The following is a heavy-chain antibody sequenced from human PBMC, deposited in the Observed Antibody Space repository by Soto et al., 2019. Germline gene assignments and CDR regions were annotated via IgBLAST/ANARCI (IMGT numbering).Heavy chain of an antibody. D-gene: IGHD6-13*01. J-gene: IGHJ4*02. CDR2: MNPNSGNT. V-gene: IGHV1-8*01. Sequence: ASVKVSCKASGYTFTSYDINWVRQATGQGLEWMGWMNPNSGNTGYAQKFQGRVTMTRNTSISTAYMELSSLRSEDTAVYYCARYWQQPATFDYWGQGILVTVSS. CDR1: GYTFTSYD. CDR3: ARYWQQPATFDY.